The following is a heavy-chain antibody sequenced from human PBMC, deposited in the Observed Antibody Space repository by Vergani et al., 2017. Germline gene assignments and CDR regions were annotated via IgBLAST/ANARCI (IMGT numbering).Heavy chain of an antibody. V-gene: IGHV3-30*18. D-gene: IGHD6-13*01. Sequence: QVQLVESGGGVVQPGRSLRLSCAASGFTFSSYGMHWVRQAPGKGLEWVAVISYDGSNKYYADSLKGRFTISRDNSKNTLYLQMNSLRAEDTAVYYCAKDLIAAAGTSGWFDPWGQGTLVTVSS. J-gene: IGHJ5*02. CDR3: AKDLIAAAGTSGWFDP. CDR1: GFTFSSYG. CDR2: ISYDGSNK.